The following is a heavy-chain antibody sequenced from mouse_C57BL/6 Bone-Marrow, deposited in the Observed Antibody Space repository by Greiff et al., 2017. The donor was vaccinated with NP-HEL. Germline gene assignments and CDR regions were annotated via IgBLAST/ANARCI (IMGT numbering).Heavy chain of an antibody. CDR3: TRQLRRAMDY. CDR2: VGPENGDT. D-gene: IGHD3-2*02. Sequence: VQLQQSGAELVRPGASVKLSCTASGFNIKDDYMHWVKQRPEQGLAWIGWVGPENGDTEYASKFQGKGTITADTSSNTAYLQLSSLTSEDTAVYYCTRQLRRAMDYWGQGTSVTVSS. CDR1: GFNIKDDY. V-gene: IGHV14-4*01. J-gene: IGHJ4*01.